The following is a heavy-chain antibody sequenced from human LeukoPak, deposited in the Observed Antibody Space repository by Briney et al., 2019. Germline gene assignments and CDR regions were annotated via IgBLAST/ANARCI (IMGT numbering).Heavy chain of an antibody. J-gene: IGHJ4*02. V-gene: IGHV3-64D*09. D-gene: IGHD3-22*01. CDR3: ARDGPFDSSGLWYFDY. CDR1: GFTFIGYA. CDR2: IGANGNST. Sequence: GGSLRLSCSASGFTFIGYAMHWVRQAPGKGLQFVSAIGANGNSTYYADSLKGRFTISRDNSKNTLFLQMSSLRADDTAVYYCARDGPFDSSGLWYFDYWGQGTLVTVSS.